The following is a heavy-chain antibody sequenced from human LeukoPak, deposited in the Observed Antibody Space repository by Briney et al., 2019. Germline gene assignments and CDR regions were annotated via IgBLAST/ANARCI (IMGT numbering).Heavy chain of an antibody. D-gene: IGHD6-13*01. CDR2: IYYSGTT. CDR1: GDSISSITYY. CDR3: ARHGIAAAGTYFDY. Sequence: SETLPPPCTVSGDSISSITYYGGWIRQPPGKGLGWIGCIYYSGTTYYNPSLKSRVTISVDTSKHQFSLRLSSVTAADTAVYYCARHGIAAAGTYFDYWGQGTLVTVSS. J-gene: IGHJ4*02. V-gene: IGHV4-39*01.